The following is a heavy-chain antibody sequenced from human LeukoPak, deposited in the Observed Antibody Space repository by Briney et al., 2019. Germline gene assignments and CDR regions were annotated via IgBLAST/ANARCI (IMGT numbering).Heavy chain of an antibody. J-gene: IGHJ4*02. CDR1: GGSISMSTYY. CDR2: IHFSGNS. D-gene: IGHD1-26*01. CDR3: SLYSGSYYELDY. V-gene: IGHV4-39*01. Sequence: PSETLSLTCTVSGGSISMSTYYWGWIRQPPGKGLECIGSIHFSGNSYYNPSPSLKSRVTISVDTSKNQFSLKLSSVTAADTAVYYCSLYSGSYYELDYWGQGTLVTVSS.